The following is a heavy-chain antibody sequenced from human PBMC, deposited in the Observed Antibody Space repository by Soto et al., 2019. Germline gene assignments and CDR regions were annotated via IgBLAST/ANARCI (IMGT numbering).Heavy chain of an antibody. Sequence: QVQLVQSGAEVKKPGASVKVSCKASGYTFTTYAISWVRQAPGQGLEWMGWISGYNGNTKYAEKLQDRVTMSTDTSTSTAYMELRNLRSDDTAVYYCARSVAVTGRSGDYWGQGTLVTVSS. J-gene: IGHJ4*02. CDR3: ARSVAVTGRSGDY. V-gene: IGHV1-18*01. CDR1: GYTFTTYA. CDR2: ISGYNGNT. D-gene: IGHD6-19*01.